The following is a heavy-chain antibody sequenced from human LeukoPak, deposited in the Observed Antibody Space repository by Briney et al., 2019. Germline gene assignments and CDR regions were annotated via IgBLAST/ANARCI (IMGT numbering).Heavy chain of an antibody. CDR1: GYSFTSYG. V-gene: IGHV1-18*01. CDR2: ISAYNGNT. CDR3: ARGPYCSGGTCYSQYFDY. D-gene: IGHD2-15*01. J-gene: IGHJ4*02. Sequence: ASVRVSCTASGYSFTSYGVSWVRQAPGQGLEWMGWISAYNGNTNYAQKLQGRVTMTTDTSTSTAYMDLRSLRSDDTAVYYCARGPYCSGGTCYSQYFDYWGQGTLVTVSS.